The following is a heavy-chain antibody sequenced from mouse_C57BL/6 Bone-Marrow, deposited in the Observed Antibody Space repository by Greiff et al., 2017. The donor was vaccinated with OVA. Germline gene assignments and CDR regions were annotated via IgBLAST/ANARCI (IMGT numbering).Heavy chain of an antibody. V-gene: IGHV1-54*01. J-gene: IGHJ1*03. CDR2: INPGSGGT. CDR1: GYAFTNYL. CDR3: ARSRSLSTGSYWYFDV. Sequence: QVQLKQSGAELVRPGTSVKVSCKASGYAFTNYLIEWVKQRPGQGLEWIGVINPGSGGTNYNEKFKGKATLTADKSSSTAYMQLSSLTSEDSAVYFCARSRSLSTGSYWYFDVWGTGTTVTVSS. D-gene: IGHD4-1*02.